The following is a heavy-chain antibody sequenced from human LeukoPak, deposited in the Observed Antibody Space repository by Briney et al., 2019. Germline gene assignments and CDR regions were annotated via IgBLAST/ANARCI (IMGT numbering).Heavy chain of an antibody. J-gene: IGHJ4*02. CDR3: ARGGGYCSGGSCYPLDY. D-gene: IGHD2-15*01. V-gene: IGHV4-59*01. CDR1: GGSISSYY. Sequence: SETLSLTCTVSGGSISSYYWSWIRQPPGKGLEWIGYIYYSGSANYNPSLKSRVTISVDTSKNQFSLKLSSVTAADTAAYYCARGGGYCSGGSCYPLDYWGQGTLVTVSS. CDR2: IYYSGSA.